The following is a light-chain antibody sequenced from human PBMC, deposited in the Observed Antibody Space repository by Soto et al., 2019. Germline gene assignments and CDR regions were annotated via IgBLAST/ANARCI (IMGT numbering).Light chain of an antibody. CDR1: QSVSSSY. J-gene: IGKJ1*01. CDR2: GAS. CDR3: HQYGGSPRT. V-gene: IGKV3-20*01. Sequence: IVLTQSPCTLSLSPGERATLSCRASQSVSSSYLAWYQQKPGQAPRLLIYGASSRATGIPDRFSGSGSGTDFTLTISRLEPEDFAVYYCHQYGGSPRTLGQGTKVDI.